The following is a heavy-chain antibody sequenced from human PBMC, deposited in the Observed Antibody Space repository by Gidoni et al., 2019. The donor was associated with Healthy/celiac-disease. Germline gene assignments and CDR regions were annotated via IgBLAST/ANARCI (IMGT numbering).Heavy chain of an antibody. V-gene: IGHV4-31*03. CDR2: IYYSGST. Sequence: QVQLQESGPGLGKPSQTLSLTCTVSGGSISSGGYYWSWIRQHPGKGLEWIGYIYYSGSTYYNPSLKSRVTISVDTSKNQFSLKLSSVTAADTAVYYCARSGFVRYYDSSGSFFDYWGQGTLDTVSS. D-gene: IGHD3-22*01. J-gene: IGHJ4*02. CDR3: ARSGFVRYYDSSGSFFDY. CDR1: GGSISSGGYY.